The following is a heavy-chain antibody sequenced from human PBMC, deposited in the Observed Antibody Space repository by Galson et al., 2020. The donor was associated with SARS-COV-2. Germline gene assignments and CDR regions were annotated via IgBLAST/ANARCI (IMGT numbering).Heavy chain of an antibody. V-gene: IGHV3-33*01. CDR1: GFTFSSYG. CDR3: ARDYTMKTYYDFWSGYTTPLYYYMDV. J-gene: IGHJ6*03. CDR2: IWYDGSNK. D-gene: IGHD3-3*01. Sequence: GGSLRLSCAASGFTFSSYGMHWVRQAPGKGLEWVAVIWYDGSNKYYADSVKGRFTISRDNSKNTLYLQMNSLRAEDTAVYYCARDYTMKTYYDFWSGYTTPLYYYMDVWGKGTTVTVSS.